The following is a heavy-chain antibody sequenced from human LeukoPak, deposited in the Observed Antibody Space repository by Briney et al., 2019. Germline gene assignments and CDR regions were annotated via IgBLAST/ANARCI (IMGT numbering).Heavy chain of an antibody. CDR1: GGSISSGDYY. V-gene: IGHV4-30-4*01. CDR3: AGGYYDSSGYRESGFGYYYYYGMDV. J-gene: IGHJ6*02. Sequence: SQTLSLTCTVSGGSISSGDYYWSWIRQPPGKGLEWIGYIYYSGSTYHNPSLKSRVTISVDTSKNQFSLKLSSVTAADTAVYYCAGGYYDSSGYRESGFGYYYYYGMDVWGQGTTVTVSS. CDR2: IYYSGST. D-gene: IGHD3-22*01.